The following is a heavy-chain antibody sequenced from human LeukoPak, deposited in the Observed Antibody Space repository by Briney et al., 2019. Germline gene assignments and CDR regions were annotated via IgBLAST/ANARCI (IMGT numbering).Heavy chain of an antibody. V-gene: IGHV4-34*01. D-gene: IGHD3-9*01. CDR2: INHSGST. CDR1: GGSFSGYY. Sequence: SETLSLTCAVYGGSFSGYYWSWIRQPPGKGLEWIGEINHSGSTNYNPSLKSRVTISVDTSKNQFSLKLSSVTAADTAVYYCARGRLVIGFDYWGQGTLVTVSS. CDR3: ARGRLVIGFDY. J-gene: IGHJ4*02.